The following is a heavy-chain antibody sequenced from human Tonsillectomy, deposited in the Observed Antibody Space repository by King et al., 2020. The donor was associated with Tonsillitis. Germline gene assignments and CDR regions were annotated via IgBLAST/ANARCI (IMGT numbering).Heavy chain of an antibody. CDR2: ITQSGIT. CDR1: GGSFSGYF. Sequence: VQLQKWGAGLLKPSEPLSLPCAVSGGSFSGYFWSWLRQPPGKGLEWIGQITQSGITTYNPSLKSRVTISVDSSKNQLSLKLSAVTAADTAVYYCARGPSEIFGVVLVPPTYFDYWGQGTLVTVSS. J-gene: IGHJ4*02. CDR3: ARGPSEIFGVVLVPPTYFDY. D-gene: IGHD3-3*01. V-gene: IGHV4-34*01.